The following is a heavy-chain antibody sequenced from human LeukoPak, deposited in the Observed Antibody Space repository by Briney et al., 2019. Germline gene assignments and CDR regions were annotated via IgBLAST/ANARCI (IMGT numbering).Heavy chain of an antibody. CDR3: ATPSTYYYDSSGYYKY. D-gene: IGHD3-22*01. CDR2: FDPEDGET. J-gene: IGHJ4*02. Sequence: ASVKVSCKVSGYTLTELSMHWVRQAPGKGLEWMGGFDPEDGETIYAQKFQSRVTMTEDTSTDTAYMELSSLRSEDTAVYYCATPSTYYYDSSGYYKYWGQGTLVTVSS. CDR1: GYTLTELS. V-gene: IGHV1-24*01.